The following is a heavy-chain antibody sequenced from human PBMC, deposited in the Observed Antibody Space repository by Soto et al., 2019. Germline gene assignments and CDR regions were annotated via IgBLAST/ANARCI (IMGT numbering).Heavy chain of an antibody. J-gene: IGHJ6*02. CDR3: ARDYPVRSLPDKLSGMDV. Sequence: AVGSLRLSCAASGFTFSSYAMHWVRQAPGKGLEWVAVISYDGSNKYYADSAKGRFTISRDNSKNTLYLQMNSLRAEDTAVYYCARDYPVRSLPDKLSGMDVWGQGSTVTVSS. CDR2: ISYDGSNK. D-gene: IGHD3-16*02. V-gene: IGHV3-30-3*01. CDR1: GFTFSSYA.